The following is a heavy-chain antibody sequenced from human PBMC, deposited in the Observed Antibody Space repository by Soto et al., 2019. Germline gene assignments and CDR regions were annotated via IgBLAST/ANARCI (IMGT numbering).Heavy chain of an antibody. J-gene: IGHJ5*02. CDR1: GFTFSSYA. CDR2: ISGSGGST. CDR3: AKTPHSGESSGYGHWFDP. Sequence: GGSLRLSCAAPGFTFSSYALSGGRQAPGKGLEGVSAISGSGGSTYYADSVKGRFTISRDNSKNTLYLQMNSLRAEDTAVYFFAKTPHSGESSGYGHWFDPWA. D-gene: IGHD3-22*01. V-gene: IGHV3-23*01.